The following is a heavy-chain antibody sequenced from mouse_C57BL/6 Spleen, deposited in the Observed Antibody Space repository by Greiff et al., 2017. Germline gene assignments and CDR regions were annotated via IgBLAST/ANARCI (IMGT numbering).Heavy chain of an antibody. J-gene: IGHJ1*03. Sequence: VQLQQPGAELVKPGASVKLSCKASGYTFTSYWMHWVKQRPGQGLEWIGMIHPNSGSTNYNEKFKSKATLTVDKSSSTAYMQLSSLTSEDSAVYYGARSYGSSYSYFDVWGTGTTVTVSS. CDR1: GYTFTSYW. D-gene: IGHD1-1*01. CDR2: IHPNSGST. V-gene: IGHV1-64*01. CDR3: ARSYGSSYSYFDV.